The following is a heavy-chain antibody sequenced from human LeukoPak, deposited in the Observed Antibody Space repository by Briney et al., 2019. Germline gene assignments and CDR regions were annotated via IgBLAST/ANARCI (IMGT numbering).Heavy chain of an antibody. CDR2: ISCDGSNK. V-gene: IGHV3-30-3*01. CDR3: ARDLGIAAAGTWVDY. Sequence: GRSLRLSCAASGFTFSSYAMHWVRQAPGKGLDWVAVISCDGSNKYYAESVKGRFTISRDNSKNTLYLQMNSLRPEDTAVYYCARDLGIAAAGTWVDYWGQGTLVTVSS. J-gene: IGHJ4*02. CDR1: GFTFSSYA. D-gene: IGHD6-13*01.